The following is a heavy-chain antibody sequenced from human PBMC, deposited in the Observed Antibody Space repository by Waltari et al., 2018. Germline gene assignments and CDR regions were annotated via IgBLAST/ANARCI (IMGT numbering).Heavy chain of an antibody. Sequence: EVQLLQSGTELKKPGSTVKISCQVSGSRFTDYYIHWVQQAPGKGPQWMGLVDPEGGETIYAERFQGRVTITADTSTETAFMELSSLTSDDTAVYYCVTALGDRSSASRPFDVWGLGTLITVSS. D-gene: IGHD3-10*01. CDR2: VDPEGGET. V-gene: IGHV1-69-2*01. J-gene: IGHJ3*01. CDR3: VTALGDRSSASRPFDV. CDR1: GSRFTDYY.